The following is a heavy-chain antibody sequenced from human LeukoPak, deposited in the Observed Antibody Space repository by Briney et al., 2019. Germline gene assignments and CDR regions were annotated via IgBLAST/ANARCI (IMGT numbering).Heavy chain of an antibody. D-gene: IGHD3-22*01. Sequence: GGSLRLSCAASGFTFSSYAMHWVRQAPGKGLEWVAVISYDDGTNKYYADSVKGRFTISRDNAKNSLYLQMNSLGAEDTAVYYCARPYDTRGYFPDYWGQGTLVTVSS. CDR3: ARPYDTRGYFPDY. J-gene: IGHJ4*02. CDR1: GFTFSSYA. CDR2: ISYDDGTNK. V-gene: IGHV3-30-3*01.